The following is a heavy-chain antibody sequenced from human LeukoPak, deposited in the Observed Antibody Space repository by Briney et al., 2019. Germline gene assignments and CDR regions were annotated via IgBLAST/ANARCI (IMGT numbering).Heavy chain of an antibody. CDR2: ISGSGGST. D-gene: IGHD2-21*02. Sequence: GGSLRLSCAASGFTFSSYAMSWVRQAPGKGLEWVSAISGSGGSTYYADSVKGRFTISRDNSKNTLYLQMNCLRAEDTAVYYCAKAPSGVTNFDYWGQGTLVTVSS. V-gene: IGHV3-23*01. CDR3: AKAPSGVTNFDY. CDR1: GFTFSSYA. J-gene: IGHJ4*02.